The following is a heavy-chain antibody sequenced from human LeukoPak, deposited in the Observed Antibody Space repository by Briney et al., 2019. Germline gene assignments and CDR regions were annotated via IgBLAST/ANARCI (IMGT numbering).Heavy chain of an antibody. V-gene: IGHV3-48*02. CDR1: GFTFSSYS. D-gene: IGHD3-10*01. Sequence: PGGSLRLSCAASGFTFSSYSMNWVRQAPGKGLEWVSYISSSSSTIYYADSVKGRFTISRDNAKNSLYLQMNSLRDEDTAVYYCARAYLGSGSYYSNNKYYFDYWGQGTLVTVSS. J-gene: IGHJ4*02. CDR2: ISSSSSTI. CDR3: ARAYLGSGSYYSNNKYYFDY.